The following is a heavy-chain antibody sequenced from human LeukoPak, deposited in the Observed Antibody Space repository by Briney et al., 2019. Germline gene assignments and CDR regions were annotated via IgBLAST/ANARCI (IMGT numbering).Heavy chain of an antibody. CDR3: ARGKVGVDWCFDI. CDR2: ISPYNGGT. J-gene: IGHJ2*01. CDR1: GYTFTGYY. Sequence: ASVKVSCKASGYTFTGYYVHWVRQAPGQGLEWMGSISPYNGGTKFAQNFQGRVSMTSDASISTASMELRSLKSDDTAVYYCARGKVGVDWCFDIWGRGTLVSVSS. V-gene: IGHV1-2*02. D-gene: IGHD1-26*01.